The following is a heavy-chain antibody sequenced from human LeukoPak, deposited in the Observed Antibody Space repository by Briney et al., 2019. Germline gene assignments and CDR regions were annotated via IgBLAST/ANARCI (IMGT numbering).Heavy chain of an antibody. V-gene: IGHV6-1*01. CDR2: TYYRSKWYN. Sequence: SQTLSLSCAISGDSVSSNSAAWNWIRQSLSRGLEWLGRTYYRSKWYNDYAVSVKSRITINPDTSKNQFSLQLNSLTPEDTAVYYCAKTSGSYADYWGQGTLVTVSS. CDR3: AKTSGSYADY. CDR1: GDSVSSNSAA. D-gene: IGHD1-26*01. J-gene: IGHJ4*02.